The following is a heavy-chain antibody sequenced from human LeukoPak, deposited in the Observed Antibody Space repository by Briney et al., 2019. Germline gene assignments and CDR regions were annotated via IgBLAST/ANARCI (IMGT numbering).Heavy chain of an antibody. D-gene: IGHD5/OR15-5a*01. CDR1: GGSIRSSDYY. J-gene: IGHJ3*02. V-gene: IGHV4-39*01. CDR2: IYYSGTT. CDR3: ARRSLPSGAFDI. Sequence: SETLSLTCTVSGGSIRSSDYYWGWIRQPPEKGLEWIASIYYSGTTHYNPSHQSRVTMSVDTSKNQFSLKLSSVTAADTAVYYCARRSLPSGAFDIWGQGTMVTVSS.